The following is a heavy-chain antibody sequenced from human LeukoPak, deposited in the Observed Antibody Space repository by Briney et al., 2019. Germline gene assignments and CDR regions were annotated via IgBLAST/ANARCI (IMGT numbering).Heavy chain of an antibody. D-gene: IGHD5-12*01. CDR1: GLSLPDNY. V-gene: IGHV3-11*01. Sequence: GGSLRLSCAASGLSLPDNYMNWIRQAPGKGLEWIAYISSRATTIKYADSVKGRFTISRDTAKNTLYLHLNSLKSEDTALYFCAGGYNGYDWSDYWGQGALVTVSS. CDR2: ISSRATTI. CDR3: AGGYNGYDWSDY. J-gene: IGHJ4*02.